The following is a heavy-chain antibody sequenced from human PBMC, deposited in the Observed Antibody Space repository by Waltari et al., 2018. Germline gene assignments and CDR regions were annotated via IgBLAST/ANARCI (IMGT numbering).Heavy chain of an antibody. CDR2: INPNSGGT. J-gene: IGHJ4*02. CDR3: ARGGYYYDSSGYLFLD. V-gene: IGHV1-2*04. Sequence: QVQLVQSGAEVKKPGASVKVSCKASGYPFTGSYMHWVRQAPGQGLEWMGWINPNSGGTNYAQKFQGWVTMTRDTSISTAYMELSRLRSDDTAVYYCARGGYYYDSSGYLFLDWGQGTLVTVSS. CDR1: GYPFTGSY. D-gene: IGHD3-22*01.